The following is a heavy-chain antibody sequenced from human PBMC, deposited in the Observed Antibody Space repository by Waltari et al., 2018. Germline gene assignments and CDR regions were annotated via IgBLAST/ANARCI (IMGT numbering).Heavy chain of an antibody. CDR1: GFPFSSYA. V-gene: IGHV3-23*01. CDR3: AKDSTRYQLLVASRRARGYFDY. CDR2: ISGSGGST. Sequence: EVQLLESGGGLVQPGGSLRLSCAASGFPFSSYAMSWVRQAPGKGLEWVSAISGSGGSTYYADSVKGRFTISRDNSKNTLYLQMNSLRAEDTAVYYCAKDSTRYQLLVASRRARGYFDYWGQGTLVTVSS. D-gene: IGHD2-2*01. J-gene: IGHJ4*02.